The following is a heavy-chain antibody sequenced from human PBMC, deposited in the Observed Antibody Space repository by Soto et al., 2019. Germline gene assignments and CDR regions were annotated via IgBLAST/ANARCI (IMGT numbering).Heavy chain of an antibody. CDR2: ISHLENT. V-gene: IGHV4-30-2*06. D-gene: IGHD5-12*01. CDR1: GASISYGGFS. J-gene: IGHJ4*02. Sequence: TLSLTCTVSGASISYGGFSWSWIRQSPGKGLEWIGYISHLENTYLHPSFKSRLTMSIDRTRNQFSLKLSSVTAADMAVYYCARGGGYDSFDYWGQGVLVTVSS. CDR3: ARGGGYDSFDY.